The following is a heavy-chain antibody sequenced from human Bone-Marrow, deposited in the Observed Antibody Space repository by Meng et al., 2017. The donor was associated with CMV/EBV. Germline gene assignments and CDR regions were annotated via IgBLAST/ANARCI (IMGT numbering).Heavy chain of an antibody. CDR2: IKSRNAGGAA. CDR1: GFTFSSYA. D-gene: IGHD3-10*01. Sequence: GGSLRLSCAASGFTFSSYAMSWVRQAPGKGLDWVGRIKSRNAGGAADHGTPVKGRFTISRDDSKDTLYLQMNNLKVEDTAIYYCTTGFGTAEAFWGQGTLVTVYS. CDR3: TTGFGTAEAF. J-gene: IGHJ4*02. V-gene: IGHV3-15*01.